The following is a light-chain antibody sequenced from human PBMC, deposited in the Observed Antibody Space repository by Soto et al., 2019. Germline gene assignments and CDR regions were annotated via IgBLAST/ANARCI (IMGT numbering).Light chain of an antibody. CDR1: SSDVGHYNY. Sequence: QSALTQPASVSGSPGQSITISCTGTSSDVGHYNYVSWYQQHPGNAPKLMIYDVSIRASGVSDRFSGSKSGNTASLTISGLQAEDEADYFCCSYTTTTSRVFGTGTQLTVL. CDR3: CSYTTTTSRV. V-gene: IGLV2-14*03. J-gene: IGLJ1*01. CDR2: DVS.